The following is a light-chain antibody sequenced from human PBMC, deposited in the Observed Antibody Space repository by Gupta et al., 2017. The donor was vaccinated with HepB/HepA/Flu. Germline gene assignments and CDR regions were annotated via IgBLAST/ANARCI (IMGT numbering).Light chain of an antibody. J-gene: IGKJ3*01. CDR3: LKAQQSPLT. CDR2: LGS. V-gene: IGKV2-28*01. Sequence: VMTPSPLSLPVTPGEPASISCRASKSLLHSNGYNDWEWYLQKPGQSPQILIYLGSSRASGVPDRFSGSGAGTESTLKPSRVDAEDAGVEYCLKAQQSPLTFCPGTKVDIK. CDR1: KSLLHSNGYND.